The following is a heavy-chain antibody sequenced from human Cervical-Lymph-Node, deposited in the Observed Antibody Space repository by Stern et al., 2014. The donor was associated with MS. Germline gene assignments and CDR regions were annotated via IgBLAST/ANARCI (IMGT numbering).Heavy chain of an antibody. V-gene: IGHV1-69*01. J-gene: IGHJ4*02. CDR3: ALGGFGHYFEY. CDR1: GCTFSSSA. D-gene: IGHD3-10*01. Sequence: QVQLVQSGAEVQQPGTSVKLSCRASGCTFSSSAMSWVRQAPGQGLEWMGGVIPIIGTANYAQKYQGRVTITADESTSTAYMELSSLRSEDTAIYYCALGGFGHYFEYWGQGTLVTVSS. CDR2: VIPIIGTA.